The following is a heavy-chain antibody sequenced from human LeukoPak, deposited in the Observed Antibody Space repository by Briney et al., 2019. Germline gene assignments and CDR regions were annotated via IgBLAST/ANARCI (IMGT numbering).Heavy chain of an antibody. CDR1: GYTFTSYG. CDR3: ARGAGDLKDGYKNYFDY. Sequence: GASVKVSCKASGYTFTSYGISWVRQAPGQGLEWMGWISAYNGNTNYAQKLQGRVTMPTNTSTSTGYMELRSLRSDDTAVYYCARGAGDLKDGYKNYFDYWGQGTLVTVSS. CDR2: ISAYNGNT. V-gene: IGHV1-18*01. J-gene: IGHJ4*02. D-gene: IGHD5-24*01.